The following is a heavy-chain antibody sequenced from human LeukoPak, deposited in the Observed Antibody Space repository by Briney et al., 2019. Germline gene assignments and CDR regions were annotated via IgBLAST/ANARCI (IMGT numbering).Heavy chain of an antibody. V-gene: IGHV4-59*08. CDR1: GGSISSYY. D-gene: IGHD3-10*01. J-gene: IGHJ5*02. Sequence: SETLSLTCTVSGGSISSYYWSWIRQPPGKGLEWIGYIYYSGSTNYNPSLKSRVTISVDTSKNQFSLKLSSVTAADTAVYYCARSFLWFGENWFDPWGQGTLVTVSS. CDR2: IYYSGST. CDR3: ARSFLWFGENWFDP.